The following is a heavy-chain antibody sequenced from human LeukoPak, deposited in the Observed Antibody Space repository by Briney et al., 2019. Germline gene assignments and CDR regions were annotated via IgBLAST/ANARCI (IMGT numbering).Heavy chain of an antibody. V-gene: IGHV3-23*01. CDR2: VGGTGGGT. CDR3: ARNYYFDNSRYSDHYFFDI. J-gene: IGHJ3*02. CDR1: GFTFSIYA. Sequence: GGSLSLSCTASGFTFSIYAMNWVRQAPGKGLEWVSGVGGTGGGTYYTDSVKGRFSISRDNSKNSLYLQMHSLRAEDTAMYYCARNYYFDNSRYSDHYFFDIWGQGTMVTVSS. D-gene: IGHD3-22*01.